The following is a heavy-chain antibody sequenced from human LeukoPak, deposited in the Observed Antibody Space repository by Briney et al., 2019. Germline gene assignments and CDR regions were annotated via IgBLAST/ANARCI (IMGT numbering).Heavy chain of an antibody. CDR1: GGSISSSSYY. J-gene: IGHJ4*02. D-gene: IGHD3-10*01. Sequence: SETLSPTCTVSGGSISSSSYYWGWIRQPPGKGLEWIGSIYYSGSTYYNPSLKSRVTISVDTSKNQFSLKLSSVTAADTAVYYCAGTSVRGVIGYWGQGTLVTVSS. CDR3: AGTSVRGVIGY. V-gene: IGHV4-39*01. CDR2: IYYSGST.